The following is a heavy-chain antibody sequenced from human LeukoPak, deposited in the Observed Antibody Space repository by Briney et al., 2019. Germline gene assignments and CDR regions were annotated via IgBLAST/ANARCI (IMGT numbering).Heavy chain of an antibody. CDR3: AGNSSGLKLGDAFDF. CDR2: INGGAYST. CDR1: GFTFSSYA. Sequence: GGSLRLSCAASGFTFSSYAMTWVRQAPGKGLEWISAINGGAYSTSYADSVKGRFTISRDNSENTLYLQMNSLRAEDTAVYYCAGNSSGLKLGDAFDFWAKGTWVTVSS. D-gene: IGHD3-22*01. V-gene: IGHV3-23*01. J-gene: IGHJ3*01.